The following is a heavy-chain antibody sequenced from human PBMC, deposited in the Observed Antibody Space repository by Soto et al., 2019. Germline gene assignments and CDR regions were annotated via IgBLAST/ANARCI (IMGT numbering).Heavy chain of an antibody. J-gene: IGHJ5*02. D-gene: IGHD1-26*01. CDR2: IIPIFGTA. CDR3: ARDSTVAYSGSYYSSFDP. CDR1: GGTFSSYA. V-gene: IGHV1-69*13. Sequence: SVKVSCKASGGTFSSYAISWVRQAPGQGLEWMGGIIPIFGTANYAQKFQGRVTITADESTSTAYMELSSLRSEDTAVYYCARDSTVAYSGSYYSSFDPWGQGTLVTYPQ.